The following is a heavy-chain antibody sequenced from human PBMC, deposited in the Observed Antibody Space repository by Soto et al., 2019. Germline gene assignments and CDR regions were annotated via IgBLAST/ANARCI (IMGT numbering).Heavy chain of an antibody. D-gene: IGHD3-22*01. J-gene: IGHJ4*02. Sequence: GESLKISCKGSGYSFAGYWITWVRQKPGKGLEWMGRVDPSDSQTYYSPSFRGHVTISVTKSITTVFLQWSSLRASDTAMYYCARQVYDSDTGPNFQYYFDSWGQGTPVTVSS. CDR2: VDPSDSQT. CDR3: ARQVYDSDTGPNFQYYFDS. CDR1: GYSFAGYW. V-gene: IGHV5-10-1*01.